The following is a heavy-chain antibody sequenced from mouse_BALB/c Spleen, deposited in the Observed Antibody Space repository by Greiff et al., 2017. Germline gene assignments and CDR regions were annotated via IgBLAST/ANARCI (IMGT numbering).Heavy chain of an antibody. Sequence: EVKVEESGPGLVKPSQSLSLTCTVTGYSITSDYAWNWIRQFPGNKLEWMGYISYSGSTSYNPSLKSRISITRDTSKNQFFLQLNSVTTEDTATYYCARCDYPYYFDYWGQGTTLTVSS. D-gene: IGHD2-4*01. CDR2: ISYSGST. CDR3: ARCDYPYYFDY. CDR1: GYSITSDYA. J-gene: IGHJ2*01. V-gene: IGHV3-2*02.